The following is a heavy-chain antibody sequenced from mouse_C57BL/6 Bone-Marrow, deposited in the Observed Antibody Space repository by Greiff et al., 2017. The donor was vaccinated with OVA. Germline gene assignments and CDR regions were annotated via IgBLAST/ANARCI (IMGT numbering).Heavy chain of an antibody. V-gene: IGHV14-4*01. CDR2: IDPENGDT. CDR3: TTDSYGFAY. J-gene: IGHJ3*01. D-gene: IGHD1-1*01. Sequence: VQLKQSGAELVRPGASVKLSCTASGFNIKDDYMHWVKQRPEQGLEWIGWIDPENGDTEYASKFQGKATITADTSSNTAYLRLSSLTSEDTAVYYCTTDSYGFAYWGQGTLVTVSA. CDR1: GFNIKDDY.